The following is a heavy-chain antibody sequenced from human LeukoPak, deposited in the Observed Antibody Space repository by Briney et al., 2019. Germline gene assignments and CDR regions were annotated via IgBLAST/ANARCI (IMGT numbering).Heavy chain of an antibody. D-gene: IGHD2-2*01. J-gene: IGHJ6*03. CDR3: ARIQVVPAAIAPYYYMDV. V-gene: IGHV4-4*07. CDR2: IYTSGST. Sequence: SETLSLTCTVSGGSISSYYWSWIRQPAGKGLEGIGRIYTSGSTNYNPSLKSRVTMSVDTSKNQFSLKLSSVTAADTAVYYCARIQVVPAAIAPYYYMDVWGKGTTVTVSS. CDR1: GGSISSYY.